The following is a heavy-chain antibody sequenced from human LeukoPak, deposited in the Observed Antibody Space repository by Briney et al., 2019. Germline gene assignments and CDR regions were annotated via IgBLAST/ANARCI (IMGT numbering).Heavy chain of an antibody. CDR1: GGSVNSYY. CDR3: ARDWGVGGRPGYMDV. V-gene: IGHV4-4*07. Sequence: SETLSLTCTVSGGSVNSYYLSWIRQPAGKTLEWIGRIYDGGSTNYNPSLKSRVTMSVDTSKNQISLKLKSVTAADTAVYFCARDWGVGGRPGYMDVWGKGTTVTVSS. D-gene: IGHD6-6*01. J-gene: IGHJ6*03. CDR2: IYDGGST.